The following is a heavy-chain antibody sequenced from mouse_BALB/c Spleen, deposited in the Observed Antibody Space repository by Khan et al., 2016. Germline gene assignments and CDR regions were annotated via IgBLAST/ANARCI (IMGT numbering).Heavy chain of an antibody. CDR2: ISIYYDII. CDR1: GYTFTDYA. J-gene: IGHJ4*01. Sequence: VQLQESGPELVRPGESVKISCKGSGYTFTDYAMHWVKQSHAKSLEWIGVISIYYDIINYNQKFKGKATMTVDKSSSTAYMELARLTSEESGIYYCARWKDYCYEAIDYWGQGTSVTVTS. V-gene: IGHV1S137*01. D-gene: IGHD1-2*01. CDR3: ARWKDYCYEAIDY.